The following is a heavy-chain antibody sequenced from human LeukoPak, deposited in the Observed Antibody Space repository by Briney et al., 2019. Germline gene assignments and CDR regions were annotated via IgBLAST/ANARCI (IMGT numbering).Heavy chain of an antibody. CDR3: ARVSNTGIQLWSPVFDY. J-gene: IGHJ4*02. Sequence: ASVKVSCKASGYTFTGYYMHLVRQAPGQGLEWMGRINPNSGGTNYAQEFQGRVTMTRDTSISTAYMELSRLRSDDTAVYYCARVSNTGIQLWSPVFDYWGQGTLVTVSS. CDR1: GYTFTGYY. V-gene: IGHV1-2*06. D-gene: IGHD5-18*01. CDR2: INPNSGGT.